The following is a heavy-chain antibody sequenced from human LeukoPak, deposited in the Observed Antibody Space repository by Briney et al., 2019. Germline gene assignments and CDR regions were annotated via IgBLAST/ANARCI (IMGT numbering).Heavy chain of an antibody. V-gene: IGHV4-34*01. Sequence: PSETLSLTCAVYGGSFSGYYWSWIRQPPGKGLEWIGEINHSGSTDYNPSLKSRVTISVDASKNQFSLKLSSVTAADAAVYYCARESREYYYGSGSYYPSYYYYYYMDVWGKGTTVTISS. CDR3: ARESREYYYGSGSYYPSYYYYYYMDV. D-gene: IGHD3-10*01. CDR2: INHSGST. J-gene: IGHJ6*03. CDR1: GGSFSGYY.